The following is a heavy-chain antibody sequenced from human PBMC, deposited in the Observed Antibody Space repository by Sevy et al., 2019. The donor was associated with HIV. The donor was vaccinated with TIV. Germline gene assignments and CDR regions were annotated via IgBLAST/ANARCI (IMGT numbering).Heavy chain of an antibody. Sequence: GGSLRLSCTASGFIFSSYEMNWVRQAPGKGLEWISCISYSGSSTYYSDSVKGRFTISRDTAKNSLYLQMNSLRAEDTAVYYCARDLPPSATTVTHFDYWGQGTLVTVSS. CDR3: ARDLPPSATTVTHFDY. J-gene: IGHJ4*02. CDR1: GFIFSSYE. D-gene: IGHD4-17*01. CDR2: ISYSGSST. V-gene: IGHV3-48*03.